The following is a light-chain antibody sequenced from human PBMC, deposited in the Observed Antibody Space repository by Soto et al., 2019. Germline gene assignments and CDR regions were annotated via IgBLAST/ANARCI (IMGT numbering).Light chain of an antibody. CDR2: KAS. Sequence: DLQMAQSPSTVSASVGYRVTITSRASQTISSWLAWYQQKPGKAPKLLIYKASTLKSGVPSRFSGSGSGTEFTLTISSLQPDDFATYYCQHYNSYSEAFGQGTKVDI. J-gene: IGKJ1*01. V-gene: IGKV1-5*03. CDR1: QTISSW. CDR3: QHYNSYSEA.